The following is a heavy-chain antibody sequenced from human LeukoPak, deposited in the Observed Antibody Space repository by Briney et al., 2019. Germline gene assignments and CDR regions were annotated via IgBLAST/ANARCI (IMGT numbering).Heavy chain of an antibody. Sequence: SETLSITCTVSGGSISSSSYYWGWIRQPPGKGLEWIGSIYYSGSTYYNPSLKSRVTMSVDTSKNQFSLRLTSVTAADTAVYYCARGGDSSSWSVDHWGQGTLVTVSS. D-gene: IGHD6-13*01. CDR3: ARGGDSSSWSVDH. CDR1: GGSISSSSYY. V-gene: IGHV4-39*07. J-gene: IGHJ4*02. CDR2: IYYSGST.